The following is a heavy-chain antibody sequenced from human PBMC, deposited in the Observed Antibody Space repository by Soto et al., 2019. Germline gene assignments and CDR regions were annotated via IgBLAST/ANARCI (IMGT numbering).Heavy chain of an antibody. CDR1: GYSFTSYW. J-gene: IGHJ6*02. Sequence: GESLKISCKGSGYSFTSYWIGWVRQMPGKGLEWMGIIYPGDSDTRYSPSFQGQVTISADKSISTAYLQWSSLKASDTAMYYCARSFETAMSTAYGMDVWGQGTTGTISS. D-gene: IGHD5-18*01. CDR2: IYPGDSDT. CDR3: ARSFETAMSTAYGMDV. V-gene: IGHV5-51*01.